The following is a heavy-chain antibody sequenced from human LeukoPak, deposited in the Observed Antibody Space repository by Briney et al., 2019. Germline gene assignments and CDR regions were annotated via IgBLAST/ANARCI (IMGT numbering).Heavy chain of an antibody. V-gene: IGHV4-34*01. D-gene: IGHD3-3*01. CDR3: ARGRRYDFWSGYYHYYYYMDV. J-gene: IGHJ6*03. CDR1: GGSFSGYY. CDR2: INHSGST. Sequence: SETLSLTCAVYGGSFSGYYWSWIRQPPGKGLEWIGEINHSGSTNYNPSLKSRVTISVDTSKNHFSLKLSSVTAADTAVYYCARGRRYDFWSGYYHYYYYMDVWGKGTTVTVSS.